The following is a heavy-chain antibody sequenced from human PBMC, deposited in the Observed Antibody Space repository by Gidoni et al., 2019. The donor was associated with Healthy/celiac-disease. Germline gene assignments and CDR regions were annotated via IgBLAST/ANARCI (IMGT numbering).Heavy chain of an antibody. J-gene: IGHJ4*02. D-gene: IGHD2-15*01. CDR2: ISYDGSNK. CDR1: GFTFSSYA. CDR3: ARDRGGSCWYIDY. V-gene: IGHV3-30-3*01. Sequence: QVQLVESGGGVVQPGRSLRLSCAASGFTFSSYAMHWVRQAPGKGLEWVAVISYDGSNKYYADSVKGRFTISRDNSKNTLYLQMNSLRAEDTAVYYCARDRGGSCWYIDYWGQGTLVTVSS.